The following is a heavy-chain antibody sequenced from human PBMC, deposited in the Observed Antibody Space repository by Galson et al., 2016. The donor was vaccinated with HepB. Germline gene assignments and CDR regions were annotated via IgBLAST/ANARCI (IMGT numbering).Heavy chain of an antibody. Sequence: SCKASGGTFNNYAINWVRQAPGLGLEWMGRIIPTFGLTNIPQKFQGRVTLTTDTSTRTAYMELRSLTSDDTAVYYCARDRDRSLDYWGQGTLVTVSS. J-gene: IGHJ4*02. CDR1: GGTFNNYA. CDR3: ARDRDRSLDY. V-gene: IGHV1-69*04. CDR2: IIPTFGLT. D-gene: IGHD5-24*01.